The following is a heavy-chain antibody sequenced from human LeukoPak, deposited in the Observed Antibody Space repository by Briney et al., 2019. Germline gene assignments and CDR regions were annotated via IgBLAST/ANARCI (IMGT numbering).Heavy chain of an antibody. Sequence: PSETLSLTCTVSGGSISSSSYYWGWIRQPPGKGLEWIGSIYYSGSTYYNPSLKSRVTISVDTPKNQFSLKLSSVTAADTAVYYCARVVGATVDYYFDYWGQGTLVTVSS. CDR1: GGSISSSSYY. J-gene: IGHJ4*02. D-gene: IGHD1-26*01. V-gene: IGHV4-39*07. CDR2: IYYSGST. CDR3: ARVVGATVDYYFDY.